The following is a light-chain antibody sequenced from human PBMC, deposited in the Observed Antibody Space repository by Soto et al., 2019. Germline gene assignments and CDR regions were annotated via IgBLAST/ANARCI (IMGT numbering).Light chain of an antibody. CDR2: AAS. Sequence: DIQMTQSPSSLSASVGDRVTITCRASQSISSYLNWYQQKPGKAPKLLIYAASSLQSGVPSRFSGSGSGTEFTLTISSLQPEDFATYYCLQSYSTLWTFGQGTKVEIK. V-gene: IGKV1-39*01. CDR1: QSISSY. J-gene: IGKJ1*01. CDR3: LQSYSTLWT.